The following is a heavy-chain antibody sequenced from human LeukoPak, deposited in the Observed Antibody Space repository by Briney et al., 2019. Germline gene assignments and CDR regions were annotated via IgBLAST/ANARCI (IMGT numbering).Heavy chain of an antibody. CDR1: GGSISSYY. CDR3: AREGPTGGGAWYYGMDV. J-gene: IGHJ6*02. V-gene: IGHV4-59*01. D-gene: IGHD1-1*01. Sequence: SETLSLTCTVSGGSISSYYWSWIRQPPGKGLEWIGYIYYSGSTNYNPSLKSRVTISVDTSKNQFSLKLSSVTAADTAVYYCAREGPTGGGAWYYGMDVWGQGTTVTVSS. CDR2: IYYSGST.